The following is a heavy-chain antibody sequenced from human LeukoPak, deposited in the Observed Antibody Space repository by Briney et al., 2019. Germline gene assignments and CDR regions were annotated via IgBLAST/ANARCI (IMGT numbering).Heavy chain of an antibody. Sequence: SETLSLTCTVSGGSISSYYWSWIRQPPGKGLEWIGYIYYSGSTNYNPSLKSRVTISVDTSKNQFSLKLSSVTAADTAVYYCAGGTYYYDGPFDPWGQGTLVTVSS. CDR1: GGSISSYY. CDR2: IYYSGST. J-gene: IGHJ5*02. V-gene: IGHV4-59*01. CDR3: AGGTYYYDGPFDP. D-gene: IGHD3-22*01.